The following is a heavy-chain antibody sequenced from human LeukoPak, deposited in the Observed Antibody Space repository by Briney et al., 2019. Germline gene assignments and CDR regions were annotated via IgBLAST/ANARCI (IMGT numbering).Heavy chain of an antibody. D-gene: IGHD1-26*01. CDR2: TYYRSKWYN. J-gene: IGHJ6*02. Sequence: SQTLSLTCAISGDSVSSNSAAWNWIRQSPSRGLEWLGRTYYRSKWYNDYAVSVKSRITINPDTSKNQFSLQLNSVTPEDTAVYYCARGSGSGGYYLYYYYGMDVWGQGTTVTVSS. CDR1: GDSVSSNSAA. V-gene: IGHV6-1*01. CDR3: ARGSGSGGYYLYYYYGMDV.